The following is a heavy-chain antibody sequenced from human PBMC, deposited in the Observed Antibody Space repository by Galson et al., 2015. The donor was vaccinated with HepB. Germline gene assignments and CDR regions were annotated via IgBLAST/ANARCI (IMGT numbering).Heavy chain of an antibody. Sequence: SLRLSCAASGFTFDSFPMHWVRQAPGKGLEWAAVITYDGNIEYCADSVKGRFTISRDNSKNTLYLQMNSLGIEDTAVYYCASGYSGSWFYFDNWGQGTLVTVS. J-gene: IGHJ4*02. D-gene: IGHD6-13*01. CDR1: GFTFDSFP. V-gene: IGHV3-30-3*01. CDR2: ITYDGNIE. CDR3: ASGYSGSWFYFDN.